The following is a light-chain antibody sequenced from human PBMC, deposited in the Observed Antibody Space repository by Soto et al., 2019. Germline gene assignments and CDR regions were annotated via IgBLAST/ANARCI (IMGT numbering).Light chain of an antibody. V-gene: IGLV2-23*01. CDR2: EGS. CDR3: CSYAGSVTFYV. J-gene: IGLJ1*01. Sequence: QSALTQPASVSGSPGQSITISCTGTNSDVGSYNLVSWYQQHPGKAPKLMIFEGSQRPSGVSNRFSGSKSGNTASLTISGPQAEDEADYYCCSYAGSVTFYVFGTGTKLTVL. CDR1: NSDVGSYNL.